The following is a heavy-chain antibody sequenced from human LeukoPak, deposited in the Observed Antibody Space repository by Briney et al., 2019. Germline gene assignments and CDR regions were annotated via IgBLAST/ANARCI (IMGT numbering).Heavy chain of an antibody. V-gene: IGHV1-2*06. CDR2: INPNSGGT. CDR1: GYTFTAYY. Sequence: ASVKVSCKASGYTFTAYYMYWVRQAPGQGLECMGRINPNSGGTNYAQKFQGRVTMTRDTSISTAYMELSRLRSDDTAVYYCATLSEGGYSYGSDIDYWGQGTLVTVSS. J-gene: IGHJ4*02. D-gene: IGHD5-18*01. CDR3: ATLSEGGYSYGSDIDY.